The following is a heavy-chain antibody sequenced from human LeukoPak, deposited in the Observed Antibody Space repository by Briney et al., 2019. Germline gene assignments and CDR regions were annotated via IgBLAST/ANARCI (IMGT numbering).Heavy chain of an antibody. D-gene: IGHD3-3*01. CDR2: ISYSGNT. CDR3: ARLRFLELLFPWFDP. Sequence: SETLSLTCTVSGGSISSQYWSWIRQPPGRGLEWIGYISYSGNTKYNPSLRSRVTISVDTSKNQFSLKLNSMTAADTSVYYCARLRFLELLFPWFDPWGQGTLVTVSS. J-gene: IGHJ5*02. V-gene: IGHV4-59*08. CDR1: GGSISSQY.